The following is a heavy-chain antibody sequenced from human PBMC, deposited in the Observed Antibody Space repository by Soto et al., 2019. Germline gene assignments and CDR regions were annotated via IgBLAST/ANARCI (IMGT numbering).Heavy chain of an antibody. D-gene: IGHD2-15*01. CDR1: GGFISSNNW. Sequence: QVQLQESGPGLVKPSETLSLTCAVSGGFISSNNWWSWVRQTPGKGLEWIGEIYHSGSTNYYPSLKSRVTLLLDKSTTQFSVRLTSMTAADTAVYYCARRDCDCRGGSCPFYHDWGQGTLVTVSS. V-gene: IGHV4-4*02. J-gene: IGHJ4*02. CDR2: IYHSGST. CDR3: ARRDCDCRGGSCPFYHD.